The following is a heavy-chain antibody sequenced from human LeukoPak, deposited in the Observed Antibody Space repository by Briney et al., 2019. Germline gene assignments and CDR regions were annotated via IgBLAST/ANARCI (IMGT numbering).Heavy chain of an antibody. CDR3: ARSGDQLLSPFDY. V-gene: IGHV3-64*01. CDR2: ISSNGGRT. J-gene: IGHJ4*02. Sequence: PGGSLRLSCAASGFTFRSYGMHWVRQAPGKGLEYVSAISSNGGRTYYANSVKGRFTISRDNSKNTVYLQMGSLRAEDMAVYYCARSGDQLLSPFDYWGQGTLVTVSS. D-gene: IGHD2-2*01. CDR1: GFTFRSYG.